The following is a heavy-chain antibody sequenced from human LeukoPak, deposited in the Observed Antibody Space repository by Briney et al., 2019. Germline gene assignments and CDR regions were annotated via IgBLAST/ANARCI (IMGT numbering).Heavy chain of an antibody. D-gene: IGHD6-6*01. J-gene: IGHJ6*03. V-gene: IGHV4-34*01. CDR1: GGSFSGYY. CDR2: INHSGST. Sequence: SETLSLTCAVYGGSFSGYYWSWIPQPPGKGLEWIGEINHSGSTNYNPSLKSRVTISVDTSKNQFSLKLSSVTAADTAVYYCARGIAARPGYYYYYMDVWGKGTTVTVSS. CDR3: ARGIAARPGYYYYYMDV.